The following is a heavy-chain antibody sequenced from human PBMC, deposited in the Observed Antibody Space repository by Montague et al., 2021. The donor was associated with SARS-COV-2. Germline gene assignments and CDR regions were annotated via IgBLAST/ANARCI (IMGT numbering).Heavy chain of an antibody. D-gene: IGHD3-9*01. CDR1: GFSLSTSGMC. CDR3: ARIRDYDILTGSYSGFDY. Sequence: VNPTQTLTLTCTFSGFSLSTSGMCVSWIRQPPGKALEWLALIDWDDDKYYSTSLKTRLTISKDTSKNQVVLTMTNMDPVDTATYYCARIRDYDILTGSYSGFDYWGQGTLVTVSS. J-gene: IGHJ4*02. V-gene: IGHV2-70*01. CDR2: IDWDDDK.